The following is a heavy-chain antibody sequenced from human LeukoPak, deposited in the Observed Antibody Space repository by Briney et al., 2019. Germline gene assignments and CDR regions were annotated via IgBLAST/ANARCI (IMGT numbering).Heavy chain of an antibody. J-gene: IGHJ3*01. Sequence: SSPTLVKPTQTLTLTSSFSGFSLTTSGVGVGWIRQPPGKALDWLAVIYWNDDKRYSPSLRSRLTITKDTSKSQVVLTMTNMDPVDTATYYCAHTITSPGDLYDAFRVWGQGTVVTVSS. D-gene: IGHD3-10*01. V-gene: IGHV2-5*01. CDR3: AHTITSPGDLYDAFRV. CDR2: IYWNDDK. CDR1: GFSLTTSGVG.